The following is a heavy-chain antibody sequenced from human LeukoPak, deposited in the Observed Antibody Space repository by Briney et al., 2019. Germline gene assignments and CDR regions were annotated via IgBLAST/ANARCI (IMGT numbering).Heavy chain of an antibody. CDR2: TRNKANSYTT. Sequence: GGSLRLSCAASGFTFSDHYMDWVRQAPGKGLEWVGRTRNKANSYTTEYAASVKGRFTISGDDSKNSLYLQMNSLKTEDTAVYYCAREKYYYDSSTLFDYWGQGTLVTVSS. J-gene: IGHJ4*02. CDR1: GFTFSDHY. V-gene: IGHV3-72*01. CDR3: AREKYYYDSSTLFDY. D-gene: IGHD3-22*01.